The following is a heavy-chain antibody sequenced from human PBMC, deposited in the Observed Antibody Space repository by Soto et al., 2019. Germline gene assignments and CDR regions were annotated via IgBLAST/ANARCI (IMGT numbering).Heavy chain of an antibody. J-gene: IGHJ4*02. CDR2: ISYDGSNK. D-gene: IGHD2-2*01. CDR3: SKYDHLSCSSTRCYVDY. Sequence: GGSLRLSCAASGFTFSSYGMHWVRQAPGKGLEWVAVISYDGSNKYYADSVKGRFTISRDNSKNTLYLQMNSLRAEDTAVYYCSKYDHLSCSSTRCYVDYWGQGTLVTVSS. CDR1: GFTFSSYG. V-gene: IGHV3-30*18.